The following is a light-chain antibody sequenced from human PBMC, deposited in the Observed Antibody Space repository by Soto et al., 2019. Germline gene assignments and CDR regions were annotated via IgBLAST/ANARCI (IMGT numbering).Light chain of an antibody. Sequence: DIQMTQSPSALSASVGDRVTITCQASQDISYFLNWYQQKPGKAPKLLIYDAYDLETGVPSKFSVAGYGTAFSFTISSLQPEDFATYSCQQYDNLPITFGQGTRLEMK. V-gene: IGKV1-33*01. CDR1: QDISYF. CDR3: QQYDNLPIT. CDR2: DAY. J-gene: IGKJ5*01.